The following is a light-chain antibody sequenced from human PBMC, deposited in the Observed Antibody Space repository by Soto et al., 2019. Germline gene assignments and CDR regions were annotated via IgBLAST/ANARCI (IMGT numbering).Light chain of an antibody. V-gene: IGKV1-5*01. J-gene: IGKJ1*01. CDR1: QSMNDW. CDR3: LRYNAFSQT. Sequence: DIQMTQSPSTLSASAGDRVTITCRASQSMNDWLAWFQQKPGKAPKVLIYDASSLQSGVPSRFSGSGSGTEFTLTIDGLQPDDVATYYCLRYNAFSQTFGQGTKVEL. CDR2: DAS.